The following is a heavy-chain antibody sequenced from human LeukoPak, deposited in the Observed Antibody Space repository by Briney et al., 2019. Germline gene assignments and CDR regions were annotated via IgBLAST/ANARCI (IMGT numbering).Heavy chain of an antibody. CDR2: MNPNSGNT. CDR3: ARGEFDY. CDR1: GYTFTSYG. J-gene: IGHJ4*02. Sequence: ASVKVSCKASGYTFTSYGISWVRQAPGQGLEWMGWMNPNSGNTGYAQKFQGKVTITRNTSISTAYMELSSLRSEDTAVYYCARGEFDYWGQGTLVTVSS. V-gene: IGHV1-8*03.